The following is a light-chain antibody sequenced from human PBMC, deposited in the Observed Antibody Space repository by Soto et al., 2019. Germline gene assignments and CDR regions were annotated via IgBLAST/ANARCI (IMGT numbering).Light chain of an antibody. V-gene: IGLV2-8*01. CDR3: SSYAGSSNV. J-gene: IGLJ1*01. Sequence: QSVLTQPPSASGSPGQSVAISCTGTSSDVGGYNYVSWYQQHPGKAPKLMIYEVNKRPSGVPDRFSGSQSGNTASLTVSGLQAEDEADYYFSSYAGSSNVFGTGTKVTVL. CDR1: SSDVGGYNY. CDR2: EVN.